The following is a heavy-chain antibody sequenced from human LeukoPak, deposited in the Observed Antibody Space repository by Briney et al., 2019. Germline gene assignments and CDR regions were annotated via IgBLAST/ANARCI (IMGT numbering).Heavy chain of an antibody. CDR3: ARALWVRGVENWFDP. D-gene: IGHD3-10*01. CDR2: IYYSGST. Sequence: PSETLSLTCTVSGGSISSSSYYWGWIRQPPGKGLEWIGSIYYSGSTYYNPSLKSRVTISVDTSKNQFSLKLSSVTAADTAVYYCARALWVRGVENWFDPWGQGTLVTVSS. V-gene: IGHV4-39*07. CDR1: GGSISSSSYY. J-gene: IGHJ5*02.